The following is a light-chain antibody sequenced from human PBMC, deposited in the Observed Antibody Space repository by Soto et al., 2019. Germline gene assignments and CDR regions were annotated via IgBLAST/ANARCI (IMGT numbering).Light chain of an antibody. J-gene: IGLJ3*02. CDR1: SSDVGGYDY. CDR3: SSFTSSSTQV. CDR2: EVN. V-gene: IGLV2-14*01. Sequence: QSALTQPASVSGSPGQTITISCTGGSSDVGGYDYVSWYQQHPGKAPKLMIYEVNNRPSGVSSRFSGSKFGNTASLTISGLQAEDEADYYCSSFTSSSTQVLGGGTKVTVL.